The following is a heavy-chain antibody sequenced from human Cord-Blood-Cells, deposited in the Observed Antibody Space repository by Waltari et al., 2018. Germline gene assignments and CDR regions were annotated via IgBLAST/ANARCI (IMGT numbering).Heavy chain of an antibody. Sequence: QVQLQQWGAGLLKPSETLSLTCAVYGGSFSGYYWSWIRQPPGKGLEWIGEINHSGSTNYNPSLKSRVTISVDTSKNQFALKLSSVTAAGTAVYYCARCDSSGYKEAFDIWGQGTMVTVSS. CDR3: ARCDSSGYKEAFDI. J-gene: IGHJ3*02. CDR1: GGSFSGYY. V-gene: IGHV4-34*01. CDR2: INHSGST. D-gene: IGHD3-22*01.